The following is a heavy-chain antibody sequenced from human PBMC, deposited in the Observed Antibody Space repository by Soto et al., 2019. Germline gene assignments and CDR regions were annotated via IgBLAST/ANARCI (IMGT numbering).Heavy chain of an antibody. D-gene: IGHD3-16*01. Sequence: SETLSLTCTVSAGCPSSDNYRSWIRQPPGKGLEWIGHIYYSGNTDYNPSLKSRLAISIDTSKNQFSLKLSSVTAADTAVYFCAREGGESSDGLYYFDSWGQGSLVTVS. CDR1: AGCPSSDNY. J-gene: IGHJ4*02. V-gene: IGHV4-30-4*01. CDR2: IYYSGNT. CDR3: AREGGESSDGLYYFDS.